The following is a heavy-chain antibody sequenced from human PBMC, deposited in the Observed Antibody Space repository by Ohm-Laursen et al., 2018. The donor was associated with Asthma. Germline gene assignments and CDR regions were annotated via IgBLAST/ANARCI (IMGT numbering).Heavy chain of an antibody. CDR3: ARSRVDGAFDI. J-gene: IGHJ3*02. D-gene: IGHD6-19*01. V-gene: IGHV2-70*04. CDR2: IDWDDDK. Sequence: PTQTLTLTCTFSGFSLSTSGMRVSWIRQPPGKALEWLARIDWDDDKFYSTSLKTRLTISKDTSKNQVVLTMTNMDPVDTATYYCARSRVDGAFDIWGQGTMVTVSS. CDR1: GFSLSTSGMR.